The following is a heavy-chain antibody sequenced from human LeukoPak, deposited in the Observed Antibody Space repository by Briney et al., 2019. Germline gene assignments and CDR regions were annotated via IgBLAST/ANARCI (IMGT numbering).Heavy chain of an antibody. D-gene: IGHD4-17*01. J-gene: IGHJ4*02. Sequence: ASVKVSCKASGYTFTGYYMHWVRQAPGQGLEWMGWINPNSGGTNYAQKFQGRVTMTRNTSISTAYMELSSLRSEDTAVYYCARAYYGDYYFDYWGQGTLVTVSS. CDR2: INPNSGGT. CDR1: GYTFTGYY. CDR3: ARAYYGDYYFDY. V-gene: IGHV1-2*02.